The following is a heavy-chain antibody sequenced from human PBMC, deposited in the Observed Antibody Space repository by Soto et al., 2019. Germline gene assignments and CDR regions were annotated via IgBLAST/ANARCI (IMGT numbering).Heavy chain of an antibody. V-gene: IGHV1-18*01. J-gene: IGHJ4*02. D-gene: IGHD1-1*01. CDR2: ISAYNGNT. Sequence: GASVKVSCKASGYTFTSYGISWVRQAPGQGLEWMGWISAYNGNTNYAQKLQGRVTMITDTSTSTAYMELRSLRSDDTAVYYCARLIQLDSIGPDGSHFDYWGQGTLVTVSS. CDR3: ARLIQLDSIGPDGSHFDY. CDR1: GYTFTSYG.